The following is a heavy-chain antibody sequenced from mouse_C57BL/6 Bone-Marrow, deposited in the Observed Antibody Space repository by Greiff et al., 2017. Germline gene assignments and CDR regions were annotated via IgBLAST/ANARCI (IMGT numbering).Heavy chain of an antibody. Sequence: EVKVVESGGGLVQPKGSLKLSCAASGFSFNTYAMNWVRQAPGKGLEWVARIRSKSNNYATYYADSVKDRFTISRDDSESMLYLQMNNLKTEDTAMYYCVRYGNYGYAMDYWGQGTSVTVSS. V-gene: IGHV10-1*01. CDR3: VRYGNYGYAMDY. CDR1: GFSFNTYA. CDR2: IRSKSNNYAT. D-gene: IGHD2-10*02. J-gene: IGHJ4*01.